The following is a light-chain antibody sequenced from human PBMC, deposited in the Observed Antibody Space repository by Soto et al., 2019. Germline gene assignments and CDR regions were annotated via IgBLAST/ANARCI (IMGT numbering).Light chain of an antibody. V-gene: IGKV3-11*01. Sequence: EIVLTQSPATLSLSPGEGATLSCRASQSVSSNLAWYQQKPGQAPSLLIYDASNRATGIPARFSGSGSGTDFTLTISSLEPEDFAIYYCQQRRNWPLTFGGGTKVEI. CDR1: QSVSSN. CDR3: QQRRNWPLT. CDR2: DAS. J-gene: IGKJ4*01.